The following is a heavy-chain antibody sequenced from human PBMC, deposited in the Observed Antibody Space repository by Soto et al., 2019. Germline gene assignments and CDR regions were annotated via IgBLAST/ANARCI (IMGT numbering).Heavy chain of an antibody. V-gene: IGHV3-21*01. CDR3: ARVVFQYSISWYSEIYSYLAV. Sequence: PGGSLRLSCAASGFTFSSYSMNWVRQAPGKGLEWVSSISSSSSYIYYADSVKGRFTISRDNAKNSLYLQMNSLRAEDTAVYYCARVVFQYSISWYSEIYSYLAVWGKGTSVTVSS. J-gene: IGHJ6*03. CDR1: GFTFSSYS. CDR2: ISSSSSYI. D-gene: IGHD6-13*01.